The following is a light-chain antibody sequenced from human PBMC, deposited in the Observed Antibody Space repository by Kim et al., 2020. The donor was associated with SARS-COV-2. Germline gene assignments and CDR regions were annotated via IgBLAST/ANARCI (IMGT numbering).Light chain of an antibody. V-gene: IGKV1-5*03. CDR2: KAS. Sequence: QMTQSPSSLSASVGERVTITCRASQSISHWLAWYQQRPGKPPKLLVFKASILEDGVPSRISGSGSGTEFTLTISGLKSDDLGTYYCQQYDTVSRTFGQGTKVDIK. CDR1: QSISHW. CDR3: QQYDTVSRT. J-gene: IGKJ1*01.